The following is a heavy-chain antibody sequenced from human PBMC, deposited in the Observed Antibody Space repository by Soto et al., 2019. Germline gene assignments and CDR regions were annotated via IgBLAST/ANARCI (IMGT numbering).Heavy chain of an antibody. Sequence: QVQLVESGGGVVQPGRSLRLSCAASGFTFSSYAIHWVRQGPGKGLEWVAVISYDGNNNFYADSVKGRFTISRDDSKNTVSREMTSLRNEDTAVYSCGRDAHPCSSGVCLHNWVDPWGQGTPVTVSS. D-gene: IGHD2-8*01. CDR1: GFTFSSYA. CDR2: ISYDGNNN. CDR3: GRDAHPCSSGVCLHNWVDP. V-gene: IGHV3-30*03. J-gene: IGHJ5*02.